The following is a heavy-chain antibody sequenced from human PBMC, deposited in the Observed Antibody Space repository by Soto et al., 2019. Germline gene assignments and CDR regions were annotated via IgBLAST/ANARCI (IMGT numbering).Heavy chain of an antibody. Sequence: QVQLVQSGAEVKKPGSSVKVSCKASGGTFSSYAISWVRQAPGQGLEWMGGIIPIFGTANYAQKFQGRATITADEPTTTAYMELSSLSSEDKAVYYCAREDTAMVWGTFHLDIWGQGTMVTVSS. CDR3: AREDTAMVWGTFHLDI. CDR2: IIPIFGTA. J-gene: IGHJ3*02. V-gene: IGHV1-69*01. CDR1: GGTFSSYA. D-gene: IGHD5-18*01.